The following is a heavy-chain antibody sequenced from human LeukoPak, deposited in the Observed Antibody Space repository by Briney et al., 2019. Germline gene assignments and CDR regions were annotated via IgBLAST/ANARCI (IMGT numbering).Heavy chain of an antibody. D-gene: IGHD5-12*01. CDR2: IHDSGRT. CDR1: GGSIISSSYY. J-gene: IGHJ2*01. V-gene: IGHV4-39*07. CDR3: ACSPERYVGYWYFGL. Sequence: SETLSLTCTVSGGSIISSSYYWGWIRQPPGKGLEWIGSIHDSGRTDYNSSLESRVTISVDTSKNHLSLKLTSVTAADTAVYYCACSPERYVGYWYFGLWGRGTLVTVSS.